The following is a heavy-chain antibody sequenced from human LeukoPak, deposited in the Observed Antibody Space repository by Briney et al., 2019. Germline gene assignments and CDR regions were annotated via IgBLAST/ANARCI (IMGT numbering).Heavy chain of an antibody. J-gene: IGHJ4*02. CDR3: ARDADVGYCSGGSCYGPYFDY. D-gene: IGHD2-15*01. V-gene: IGHV1-2*06. CDR1: GGAFSSYA. CDR2: INPNSGGT. Sequence: ASVKVSCKASGGAFSSYAISWVREAPGQGLEWMGRINPNSGGTNYAQKFQGRVTMTRDTSISTAYMELSRLRSDDTAVYYCARDADVGYCSGGSCYGPYFDYWGQGTLVTVSS.